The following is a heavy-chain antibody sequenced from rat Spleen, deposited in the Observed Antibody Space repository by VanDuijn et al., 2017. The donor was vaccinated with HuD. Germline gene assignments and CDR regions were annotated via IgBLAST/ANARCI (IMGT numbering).Heavy chain of an antibody. CDR2: IQSGGRT. Sequence: QVQLKESEPDLVQPSQTLSLPCTVSGFSLTSYHVHWVRQPPGKSLEWMGRIQSGGRTDHNSALKSRLSISRDTSKSKVFLKMNSLQTEDTAMYFCASGALFDYWGQGVMVTVSS. D-gene: IGHD4-3*01. V-gene: IGHV2-27*01. CDR1: GFSLTSYH. CDR3: ASGALFDY. J-gene: IGHJ2*01.